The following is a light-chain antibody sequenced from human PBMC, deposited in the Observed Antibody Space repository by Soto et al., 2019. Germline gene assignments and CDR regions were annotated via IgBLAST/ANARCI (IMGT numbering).Light chain of an antibody. CDR1: QTVSSSY. CDR2: GAS. J-gene: IGKJ1*01. Sequence: EIVLTQSPGTLSLSPGXSATLSCRASQTVSSSYLAWYQQRPGQAPRLLIYGASNRATGIPDRFSGSGSGTDFTLTISRLEPEDFVLYYCQQYGSSPRTFGQGTKVDIK. V-gene: IGKV3-20*01. CDR3: QQYGSSPRT.